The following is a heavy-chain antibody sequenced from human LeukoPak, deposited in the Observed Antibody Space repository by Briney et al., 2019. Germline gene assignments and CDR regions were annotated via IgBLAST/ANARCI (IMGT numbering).Heavy chain of an antibody. J-gene: IGHJ4*02. CDR2: INSDGSWT. CDR1: VNYW. V-gene: IGHV3-74*01. CDR3: VSFYETY. D-gene: IGHD2/OR15-2a*01. Sequence: GGSLRLSCAASVNYWMHWVRQVPGKGLVWVSHINSDGSWTSYADSVKGRFTISKDNAKNTVYLQMNSLRGEDTAVYYCVSFYETYWGRGTLVTVSS.